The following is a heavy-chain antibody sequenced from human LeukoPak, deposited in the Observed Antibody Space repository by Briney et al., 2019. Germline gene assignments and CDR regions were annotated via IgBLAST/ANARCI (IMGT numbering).Heavy chain of an antibody. CDR1: GGSISSGGYS. CDR2: IYHSGST. CDR3: ARVWERTSMVRGVTKPYGMDV. V-gene: IGHV4-30-2*01. Sequence: SETLSLTCTVSGGSISSGGYSWSWIRQPPGKGLEWIGYIYHSGSTYYNPSLKSRVTISVDRSKNQFSLKLSSVTAADTAVYYCARVWERTSMVRGVTKPYGMDVWGQGTTVTVSS. J-gene: IGHJ6*02. D-gene: IGHD3-10*01.